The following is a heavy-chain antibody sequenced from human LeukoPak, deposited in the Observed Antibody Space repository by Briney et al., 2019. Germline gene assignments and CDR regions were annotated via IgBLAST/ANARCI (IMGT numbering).Heavy chain of an antibody. CDR3: ARAPQLYHFDY. CDR2: IYYSGRT. J-gene: IGHJ4*02. D-gene: IGHD2-15*01. Sequence: SETLSLTCTVSGGSISSYYWSWIRQSPGKGLEWIGYIYYSGRTDYNPSLKSRATISEDTSKNQFSLKLTSVTAADTAVYYCARAPQLYHFDYWGQGTLVTVSS. V-gene: IGHV4-59*01. CDR1: GGSISSYY.